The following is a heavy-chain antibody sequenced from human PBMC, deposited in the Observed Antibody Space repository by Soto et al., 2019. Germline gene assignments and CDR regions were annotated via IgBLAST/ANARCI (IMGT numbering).Heavy chain of an antibody. V-gene: IGHV3-23*01. CDR3: AKDLRLPMVRGPRPFGWFDP. CDR1: GFTFSSYA. Sequence: VGSLRLSCAASGFTFSSYAMSWVRRAPGKGLEWVSAISGSGGSTYYADSVKGRFTISRDNSKNTLYLQMNSLRAEDTAVYYCAKDLRLPMVRGPRPFGWFDPWGQGTLVTVSS. CDR2: ISGSGGST. D-gene: IGHD3-10*01. J-gene: IGHJ5*02.